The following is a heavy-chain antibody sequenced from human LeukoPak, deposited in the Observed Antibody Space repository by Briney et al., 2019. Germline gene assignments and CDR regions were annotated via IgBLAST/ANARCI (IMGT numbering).Heavy chain of an antibody. J-gene: IGHJ4*02. CDR3: AKYTSGWVNDY. Sequence: GGSLRLSCAASGFRFSSYGMSWVRQAPGKGLEWVSAISGSGGSTYYADSVKGRFSISRDNSKNTLSLQMNSLRAEDTALYYCAKYTSGWVNDYWGQGTLVTVSS. CDR2: ISGSGGST. V-gene: IGHV3-23*01. CDR1: GFRFSSYG. D-gene: IGHD6-19*01.